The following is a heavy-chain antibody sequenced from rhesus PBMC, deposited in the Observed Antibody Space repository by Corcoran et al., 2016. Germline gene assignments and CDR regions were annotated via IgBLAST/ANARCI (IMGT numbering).Heavy chain of an antibody. Sequence: QGQLQESGPGLVKPSETLSLTCAVSGASVSGTYWTWRRQAPGKGLEWIGRTSGSGTTTDYNPSLTSRVAISMDTSRNQISLKLDSVTAADTAIYYCARAGIATDFDFWGQGLLVTVSS. CDR2: TSGSGTTT. D-gene: IGHD5-36*01. V-gene: IGHV4S2*01. CDR1: GASVSGTY. CDR3: ARAGIATDFDF. J-gene: IGHJ4*01.